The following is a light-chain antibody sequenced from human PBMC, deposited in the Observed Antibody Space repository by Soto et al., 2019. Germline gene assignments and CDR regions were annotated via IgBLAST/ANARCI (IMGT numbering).Light chain of an antibody. V-gene: IGLV2-14*01. J-gene: IGLJ1*01. CDR3: SSYKSSSNYV. CDR1: SSDVGSYKY. Sequence: LTQPASVSGSPGQSITISCTGTSSDVGSYKYVSWYQQHPGKAPKLMIYEVTYRPSGVSNRFSGSKSGNTASLTISGLQAEDEADYYCSSYKSSSNYVFGTGTKVTVL. CDR2: EVT.